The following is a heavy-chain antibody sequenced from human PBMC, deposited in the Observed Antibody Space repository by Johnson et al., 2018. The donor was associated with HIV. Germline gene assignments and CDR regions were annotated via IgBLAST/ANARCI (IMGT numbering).Heavy chain of an antibody. CDR2: ISWNSDTI. CDR3: AKDGGSYGGAFDI. CDR1: GFTIDDDA. Sequence: EVQLVESGGGFVQPGRSLRLSCAPSGFTIDDDAIHWVRQAPGKGLEWVSGISWNSDTIGYADSVKGRFAISRDNAKNSLYLQMNSLRAEDTAVYYCAKDGGSYGGAFDIWGQGTMVTVSS. J-gene: IGHJ3*02. V-gene: IGHV3-9*01. D-gene: IGHD1-26*01.